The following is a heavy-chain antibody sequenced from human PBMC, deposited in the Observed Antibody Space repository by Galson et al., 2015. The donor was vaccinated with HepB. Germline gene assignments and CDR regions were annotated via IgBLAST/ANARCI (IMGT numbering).Heavy chain of an antibody. Sequence: SLRLSCAASGFTFNSYAMTWVRQAPGKGLEWVAAIGGGGSTSYAESVKGRFTIPRDNATNMVFLQMYSLRAEDTAVYYCAKVDVWGSAALNYGMDVWGQGTTVTVSS. V-gene: IGHV3-23*01. J-gene: IGHJ6*02. CDR1: GFTFNSYA. D-gene: IGHD3-16*01. CDR3: AKVDVWGSAALNYGMDV. CDR2: IGGGGST.